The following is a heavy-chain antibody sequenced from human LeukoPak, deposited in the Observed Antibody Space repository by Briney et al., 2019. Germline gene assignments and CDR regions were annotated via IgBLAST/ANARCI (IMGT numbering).Heavy chain of an antibody. D-gene: IGHD5-24*01. CDR3: ARGAGYNCPYYFDY. Sequence: GGSLRLSCAASGFTFSSYAMHWVRQAPGKGLEWVAVISYDGSNKYYADSVKGRFTISRDNSKNTLYLQMNSLRAEDTAVYYCARGAGYNCPYYFDYWGQGTLVTVSS. J-gene: IGHJ4*02. CDR2: ISYDGSNK. V-gene: IGHV3-30*14. CDR1: GFTFSSYA.